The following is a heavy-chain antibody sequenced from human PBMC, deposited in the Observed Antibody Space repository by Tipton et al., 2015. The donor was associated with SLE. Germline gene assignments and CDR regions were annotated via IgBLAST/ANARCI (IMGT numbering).Heavy chain of an antibody. V-gene: IGHV1-18*01. Sequence: QLVQSGAEVKKPGASVKVSCKASGYTFTSYGISWVRQAPGQGLEWMGWISAYNGNTNYAQKLQGRVTMTTDTSTSTAYMGLRSQRSEGTGVDCGARGPGGVGGYWGQGPLVTVSS. J-gene: IGHJ4*02. CDR1: GYTFTSYG. CDR2: ISAYNGNT. CDR3: ARGPGGVGGY. D-gene: IGHD1-26*01.